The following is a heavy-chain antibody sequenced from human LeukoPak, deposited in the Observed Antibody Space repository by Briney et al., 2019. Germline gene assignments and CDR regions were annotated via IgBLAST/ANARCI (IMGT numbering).Heavy chain of an antibody. V-gene: IGHV3-30-3*01. CDR1: GFTFGSYA. CDR3: VYYDSPAAD. CDR2: ISYDGSNK. J-gene: IGHJ4*02. Sequence: PGGSLRLSCAASGFTFGSYAMHWVRQAPGKGLEWVAVISYDGSNKYYADSVKGRFTISRDNSKSTLYLQMNSLRAEDTAVYYCVYYDSPAADWGQGTLVTVSS. D-gene: IGHD3-22*01.